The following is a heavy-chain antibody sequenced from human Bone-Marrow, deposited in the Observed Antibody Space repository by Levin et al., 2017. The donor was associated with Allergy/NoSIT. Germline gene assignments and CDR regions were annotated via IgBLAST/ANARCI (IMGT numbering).Heavy chain of an antibody. CDR1: GGTFSSYA. Sequence: KISCKASGGTFSSYAISWVRQAPGQGLEWMGGIIPIFGTANYAQKFQGRVTITADKSTSTAYMELSSLRSEDTAVYYCARGGDCSSTSCYYYYYYYMDVWGKGTTVTVSS. D-gene: IGHD2-2*01. V-gene: IGHV1-69*06. CDR3: ARGGDCSSTSCYYYYYYYMDV. J-gene: IGHJ6*03. CDR2: IIPIFGTA.